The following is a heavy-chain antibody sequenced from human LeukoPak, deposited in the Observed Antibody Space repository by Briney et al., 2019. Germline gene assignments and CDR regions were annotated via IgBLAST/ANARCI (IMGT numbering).Heavy chain of an antibody. Sequence: SETLSLTYAVSGYSISSGYYWGWIRQPPGKGREWIGSIYHSGSTYYNPSLKSRVTISVDTSKNQFSLKLSSVTAADTTVYYCAREEVVVPAAIHYWGQGTLVTVSS. V-gene: IGHV4-38-2*02. CDR3: AREEVVVPAAIHY. CDR1: GYSISSGYY. D-gene: IGHD2-2*02. CDR2: IYHSGST. J-gene: IGHJ4*02.